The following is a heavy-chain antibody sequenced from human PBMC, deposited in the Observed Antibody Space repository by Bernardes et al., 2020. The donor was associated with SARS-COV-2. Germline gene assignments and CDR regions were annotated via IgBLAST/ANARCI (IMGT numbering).Heavy chain of an antibody. CDR2: IYPDDSDT. J-gene: IGHJ4*02. D-gene: IGHD3-16*01. CDR3: VRHDYYDSGSREIDY. Sequence: GESLKISCKASGYSFVSYWIGWVRQMPGKGLEWMAIIYPDDSDTRYSPSFQGQVTISADKSITTAYLRWSSLKASDTAIYYCVRHDYYDSGSREIDYWGQGTLVTVSS. V-gene: IGHV5-51*01. CDR1: GYSFVSYW.